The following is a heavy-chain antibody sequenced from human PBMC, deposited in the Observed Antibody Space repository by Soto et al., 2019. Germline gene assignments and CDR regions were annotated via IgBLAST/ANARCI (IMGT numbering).Heavy chain of an antibody. V-gene: IGHV4-4*08. CDR3: ARRCPAGSGSYPQPEYYFDY. CDR2: VCSSGST. Sequence: PSETLSLTCYVSGGSVSSFCWTWIRQSPGKGLESIAYVCSSGSTNYNPSLESRVAISLDTSKNQFSLRLRSVTAADTAVYYCARRCPAGSGSYPQPEYYFDYWGQGTLVTVSS. D-gene: IGHD3-10*01. J-gene: IGHJ4*02. CDR1: GGSVSSFC.